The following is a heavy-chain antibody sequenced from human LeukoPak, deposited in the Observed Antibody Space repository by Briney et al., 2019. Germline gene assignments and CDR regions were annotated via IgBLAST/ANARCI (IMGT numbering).Heavy chain of an antibody. CDR2: INPNSGDT. D-gene: IGHD3-22*01. CDR1: GYTFTGYY. CDR3: ARDFGYYDTSGLSD. V-gene: IGHV1-2*06. J-gene: IGHJ4*02. Sequence: ASVKVSCKASGYTFTGYYMQWVRQAPGQGPEWMGRINPNSGDTNYAQKFQGRATMARDTSISTAYMELSRLRSDDTAVYYCARDFGYYDTSGLSDWGQGTLVTVSS.